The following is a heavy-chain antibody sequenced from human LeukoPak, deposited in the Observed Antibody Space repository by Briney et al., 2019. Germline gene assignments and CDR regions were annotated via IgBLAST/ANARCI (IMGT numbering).Heavy chain of an antibody. CDR3: ARLDCVSDACYNH. D-gene: IGHD3/OR15-3a*01. CDR2: VSSDGTT. CDR1: GDSVSSYY. J-gene: IGHJ4*02. V-gene: IGHV4-59*08. Sequence: SETLSLTCYVSGDSVSSYYWSWIRQPPGKGLEWIGYVSSDGTTNYTPSLRRRVIMSVDTAKNHIFLNLTSLTAADTAIYDCARLDCVSDACYNHWGRGTLVTVSS.